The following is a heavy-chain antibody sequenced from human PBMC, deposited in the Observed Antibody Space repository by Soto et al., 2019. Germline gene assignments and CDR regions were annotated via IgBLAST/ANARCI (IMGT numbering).Heavy chain of an antibody. CDR1: GGSISSGGYS. CDR2: IYHGGST. CDR3: ARDRLSVTTWGWFDP. V-gene: IGHV4-30-2*01. J-gene: IGHJ5*02. D-gene: IGHD4-17*01. Sequence: QLQLQESGSGLVKPSQTLSLTCAVSGGSISSGGYSWSWIRQPPGKGLEWIGYIYHGGSTYYNPSPKRRVATSVDRAKNQFALKLTSVTAADTAVYYCARDRLSVTTWGWFDPWGQGTLVTVSS.